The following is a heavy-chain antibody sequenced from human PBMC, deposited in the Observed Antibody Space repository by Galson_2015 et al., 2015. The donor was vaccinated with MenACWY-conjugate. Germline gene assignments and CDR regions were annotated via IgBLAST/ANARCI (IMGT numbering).Heavy chain of an antibody. J-gene: IGHJ6*02. CDR3: AKAILPPSVPREGMDV. V-gene: IGHV3-23*01. CDR1: GFTFSSYD. D-gene: IGHD1-26*01. Sequence: SLRLSCAASGFTFSSYDMGWVRQAPGKGLEWVSSISGSGAYTSYADSVKGRFTISRDNSKDTLYLQMNSLRAEDTAVYYCAKAILPPSVPREGMDVWAQGTTLPV. CDR2: ISGSGAYT.